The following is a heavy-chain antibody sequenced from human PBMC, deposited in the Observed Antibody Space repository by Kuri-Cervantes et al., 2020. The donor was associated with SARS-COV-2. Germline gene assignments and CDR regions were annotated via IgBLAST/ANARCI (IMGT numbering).Heavy chain of an antibody. D-gene: IGHD6-13*01. CDR1: GGSFSGYY. J-gene: IGHJ1*01. Sequence: ESLKISCAVYGGSFSGYYWSWIRQPPGKGLEWIGEINHSGSTNYNPSLKSRVTISVDTSKNQFSLKLSSVTAADTAVYYCAGGLAAAGPFLFQHWGQGTLVTVSS. CDR3: AGGLAAAGPFLFQH. CDR2: INHSGST. V-gene: IGHV4-34*01.